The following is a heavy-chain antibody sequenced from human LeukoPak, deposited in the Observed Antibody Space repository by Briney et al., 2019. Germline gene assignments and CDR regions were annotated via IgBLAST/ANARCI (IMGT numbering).Heavy chain of an antibody. CDR1: GFTFDDYA. V-gene: IGHV3-43D*03. CDR3: AKDKGIAAAGTGDYFDY. J-gene: IGHJ4*02. CDR2: ISWDGGGT. Sequence: PGGSLRLSCAASGFTFDDYAMHWVRQAPGKGLEWVCLISWDGGGTHYADSVKGRFTVSRDNSKNSLYLQMNSLRAEDTALYYCAKDKGIAAAGTGDYFDYWGQGTLVTVSS. D-gene: IGHD6-13*01.